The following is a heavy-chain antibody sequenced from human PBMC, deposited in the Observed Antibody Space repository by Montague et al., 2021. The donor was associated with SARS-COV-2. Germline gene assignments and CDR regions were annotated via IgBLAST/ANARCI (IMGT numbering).Heavy chain of an antibody. Sequence: IYYSGSTYYNPSLKSRVTISVDTSKNQFSPKLSSVTAADTAVYYCARGGSYSSGWYGVDYYYGMEVGGKG. D-gene: IGHD6-19*01. J-gene: IGHJ6*04. V-gene: IGHV4-31*02. CDR2: IYYSGST. CDR3: ARGGSYSSGWYGVDYYYGMEV.